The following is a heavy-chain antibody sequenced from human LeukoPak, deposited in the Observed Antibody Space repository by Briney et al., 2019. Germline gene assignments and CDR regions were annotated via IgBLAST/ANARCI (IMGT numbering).Heavy chain of an antibody. CDR3: ATESGTYSGTCFDY. Sequence: GGSLRLSCAASGFTFSSYNMNWVRQAPGKGLEWVSYISSSSNTVYYADSVKGRFTISRDNAKNSLYLQMNSLRAEDTAVYYCATESGTYSGTCFDYWGQGNLVTVSS. CDR2: ISSSSNTV. CDR1: GFTFSSYN. J-gene: IGHJ4*02. D-gene: IGHD1-26*01. V-gene: IGHV3-48*01.